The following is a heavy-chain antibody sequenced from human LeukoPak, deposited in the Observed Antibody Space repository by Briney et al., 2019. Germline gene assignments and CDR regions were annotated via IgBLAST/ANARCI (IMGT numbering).Heavy chain of an antibody. V-gene: IGHV4-61*02. CDR3: ARGYRFYFDY. CDR2: IYTSGRT. J-gene: IGHJ4*02. CDR1: GGSISSGSYY. Sequence: SETLSLTCTVSGGSISSGSYYWSWIRQPAGKGLEWIGRIYTSGRTTYNPSLKSRVTISVNTAKNQFSLRLSSVTAADTAVYYCARGYRFYFDYWGQGTLVTVSS. D-gene: IGHD1-1*01.